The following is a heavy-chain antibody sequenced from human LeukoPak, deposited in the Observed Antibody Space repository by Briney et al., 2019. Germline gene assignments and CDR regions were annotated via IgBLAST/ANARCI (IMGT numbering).Heavy chain of an antibody. V-gene: IGHV4-39*07. CDR3: ARVNDYGDYGAFDI. D-gene: IGHD4-17*01. CDR1: GGSISSSNYY. CDR2: IYYSGNT. J-gene: IGHJ3*02. Sequence: SETLSLTCTVSGGSISSSNYYWGWIRQPPGKGLEWIGSIYYSGNTYYNPSLKSRVTISVDTSKNQFSLKLSSVTAADTAVYFCARVNDYGDYGAFDIWGQGTMVTVSS.